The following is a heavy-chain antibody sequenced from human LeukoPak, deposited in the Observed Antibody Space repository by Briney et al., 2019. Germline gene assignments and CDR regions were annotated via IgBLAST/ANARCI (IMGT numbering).Heavy chain of an antibody. Sequence: SETLSLTCAVYGGSFSGYYWSWIRQPPGKGLEWIGYIYYSGSTNYNPSLNSRVTISIDTSKNQFSVKLSSVTAADTALYYCARHSLFASSNAFDIWGQGTMVAVSS. J-gene: IGHJ3*02. V-gene: IGHV4-59*08. CDR3: ARHSLFASSNAFDI. CDR1: GGSFSGYY. CDR2: IYYSGST.